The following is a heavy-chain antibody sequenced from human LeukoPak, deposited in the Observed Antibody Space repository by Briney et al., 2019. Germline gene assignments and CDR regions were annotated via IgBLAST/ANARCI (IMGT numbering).Heavy chain of an antibody. CDR1: GVSFSGYY. CDR3: AIADYDILTGSSGPSDY. V-gene: IGHV4-34*01. J-gene: IGHJ4*02. D-gene: IGHD3-9*01. CDR2: INHSGST. Sequence: SETLSLTCAVYGVSFSGYYWSWIRQPPGKGLEWIGEINHSGSTNYNPSLKSRVTISVDTSKNQFSLKLSSVTAADTAVYYCAIADYDILTGSSGPSDYWGQGTLVTVSS.